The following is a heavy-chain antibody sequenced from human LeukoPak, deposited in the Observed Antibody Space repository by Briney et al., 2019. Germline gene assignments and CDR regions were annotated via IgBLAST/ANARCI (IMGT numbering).Heavy chain of an antibody. CDR1: GGSISSYY. CDR3: ARDFPYYYDSSGYSFARRGVSY. V-gene: IGHV4-59*12. D-gene: IGHD3-22*01. Sequence: SETLSLTCTVSGGSISSYYWSWIRQPPGKGLEWIGYIYYSGSTNYNPSLKSRVTISVDTSKNQFSLKLSSVTAADTAVYYCARDFPYYYDSSGYSFARRGVSYWGQGTLVTVSS. CDR2: IYYSGST. J-gene: IGHJ4*02.